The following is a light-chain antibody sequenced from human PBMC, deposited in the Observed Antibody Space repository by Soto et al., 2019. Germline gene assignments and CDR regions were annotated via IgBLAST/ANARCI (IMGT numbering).Light chain of an antibody. CDR2: VGS. Sequence: DIVVTQSPLSLPVTPGEPASISCRSSQSLLHSNGYYYLDWYLQKPGHSPQLLLYVGSNRASGVPDRFSGSGSGTDFTLKISRVEAEDVGVYYCMQTLQSRTFGQGTKLEIK. V-gene: IGKV2-28*01. J-gene: IGKJ2*01. CDR1: QSLLHSNGYYY. CDR3: MQTLQSRT.